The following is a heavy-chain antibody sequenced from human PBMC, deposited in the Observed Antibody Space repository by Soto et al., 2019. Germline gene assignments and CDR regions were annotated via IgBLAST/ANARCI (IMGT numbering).Heavy chain of an antibody. D-gene: IGHD6-13*01. V-gene: IGHV1-46*03. CDR1: GYTFTSYY. J-gene: IGHJ1*01. CDR3: ARDGEQQLGASLLQH. Sequence: QVQLVQSGAEVKKPGASVKVSCKASGYTFTSYYMHWVRQAPGQGLEWMGIINPSGGSTSYAQKXQGRVTMTRDTSTSTVYMELSSLRSEDTAVYYCARDGEQQLGASLLQHWGQGTLVTVSS. CDR2: INPSGGST.